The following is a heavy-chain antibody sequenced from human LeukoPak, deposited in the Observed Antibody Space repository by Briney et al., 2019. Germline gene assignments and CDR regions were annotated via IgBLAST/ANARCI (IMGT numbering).Heavy chain of an antibody. V-gene: IGHV3-64D*06. CDR3: VNQISGWVY. D-gene: IGHD6-19*01. J-gene: IGHJ4*02. Sequence: TGGSLRLSCAASGLTFSNYGMHWVRQAPGKGLEYVSGSSANGGSTYYADSVKGRFIISRDNSKNTVYLQMSSLRPEDTAVYYCVNQISGWVYWGQGTLVTASS. CDR1: GLTFSNYG. CDR2: SSANGGST.